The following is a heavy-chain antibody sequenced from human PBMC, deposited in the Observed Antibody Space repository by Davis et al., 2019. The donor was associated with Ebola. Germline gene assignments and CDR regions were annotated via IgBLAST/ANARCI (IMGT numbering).Heavy chain of an antibody. J-gene: IGHJ6*02. CDR1: GFTFGDYA. CDR3: VRGRVDYGDLYYYYGMDV. CDR2: IRSKAYGGTT. D-gene: IGHD4-17*01. Sequence: GESLKISCTASGFTFGDYAMSWVRQAPGKGLEWVGFIRSKAYGGTTEYAASVKGRFTISRDDSKSIAYLQMNSLKTEDTAVYYCVRGRVDYGDLYYYYGMDVWGQGTTVTVSS. V-gene: IGHV3-49*04.